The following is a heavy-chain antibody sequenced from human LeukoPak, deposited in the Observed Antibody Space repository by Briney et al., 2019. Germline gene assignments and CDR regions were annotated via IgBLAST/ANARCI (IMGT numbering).Heavy chain of an antibody. CDR1: GGSFSGYY. V-gene: IGHV4-34*01. CDR2: INHSGRT. J-gene: IGHJ5*02. Sequence: SETLSLTCAVYGGSFSGYYWSWIRQPPGKGLEWIGEINHSGRTNYNPSLKSRVTISVDTSKNQFSLKLSSVTAADTAVYYCARGLSGYYGSGSYNWFDPWGQGTLVTVSS. CDR3: ARGLSGYYGSGSYNWFDP. D-gene: IGHD3-10*01.